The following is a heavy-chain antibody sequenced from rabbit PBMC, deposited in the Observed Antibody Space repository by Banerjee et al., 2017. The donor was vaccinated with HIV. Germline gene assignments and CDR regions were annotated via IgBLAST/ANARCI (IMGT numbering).Heavy chain of an antibody. Sequence: QQLEESGGGLVQPGASLTLTCTASGFSFSSYPMCWVRQAPGKGLEWIACINTSSGNTVYASWAKGRFTISKTSSTTVTLQMTSLTAADTATYFCARDLAGVIGWNFNLWGPGTLVTVS. CDR2: INTSSGNT. J-gene: IGHJ4*01. D-gene: IGHD4-1*01. CDR1: GFSFSSYP. CDR3: ARDLAGVIGWNFNL. V-gene: IGHV1S40*01.